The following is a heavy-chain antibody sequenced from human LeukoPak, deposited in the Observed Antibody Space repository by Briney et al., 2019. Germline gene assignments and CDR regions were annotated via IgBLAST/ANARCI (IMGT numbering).Heavy chain of an antibody. CDR2: ISYDGSNK. V-gene: IGHV3-30-3*01. CDR1: GFTFSSYA. J-gene: IGHJ3*02. D-gene: IGHD3-3*01. CDR3: ARGPERIKIFGVVQGAFDI. Sequence: PGGSLRLSCAASGFTFSSYAMHWVRQAPGKGLEWVAVISYDGSNKYYADSVKGRFTISRDNSKSTLYLQMNSLRAEDTAVYYCARGPERIKIFGVVQGAFDIWGQGTMVTVSS.